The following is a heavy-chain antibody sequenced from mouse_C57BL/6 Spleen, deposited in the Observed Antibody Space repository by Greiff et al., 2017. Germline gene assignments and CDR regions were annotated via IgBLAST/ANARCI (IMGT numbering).Heavy chain of an antibody. CDR2: INPYNGDT. J-gene: IGHJ2*01. CDR1: GYSFTGYF. V-gene: IGHV1-20*01. D-gene: IGHD1-2*01. Sequence: EVQLQESGPELVKPGDSVKISCKASGYSFTGYFMNWVMQSHGKSLEWIGRINPYNGDTFYNQKFKGKATLTVDKSSSTAHMELRSLTSEDSAVYYCARRGTTVTFDYWGQGTTLTVSS. CDR3: ARRGTTVTFDY.